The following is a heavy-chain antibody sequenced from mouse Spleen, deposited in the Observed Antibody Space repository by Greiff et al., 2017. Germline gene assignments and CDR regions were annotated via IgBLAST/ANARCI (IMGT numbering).Heavy chain of an antibody. J-gene: IGHJ3*01. V-gene: IGHV1-80*01. CDR1: GYAFSSYW. Sequence: QVQLQQSGAELVKPGASVKISCKASGYAFSSYWMNWVKQRPGKGLEWIGQIYPGDGDTNYNGKFKGKATLTADKSSSTAYMQLSSLTSEDSAVYFCAREAYYRYDGFAYWGQGTLVTVSA. CDR3: AREAYYRYDGFAY. CDR2: IYPGDGDT. D-gene: IGHD2-14*01.